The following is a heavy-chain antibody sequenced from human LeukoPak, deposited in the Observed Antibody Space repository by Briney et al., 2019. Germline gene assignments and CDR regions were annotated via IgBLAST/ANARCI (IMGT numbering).Heavy chain of an antibody. D-gene: IGHD1-14*01. CDR1: GFTFSNYA. Sequence: PGGSLRLSCGAPGFTFSNYAMTWVRQVPGKGLEWLSGISRRGDTTYYTDSVKGRFTISRDNSNNTLYLQMNTLRADDTAVYYCSKATGPNSFRYIEYWGQGTLVTVSS. V-gene: IGHV3-23*01. CDR3: SKATGPNSFRYIEY. J-gene: IGHJ4*02. CDR2: ISRRGDTT.